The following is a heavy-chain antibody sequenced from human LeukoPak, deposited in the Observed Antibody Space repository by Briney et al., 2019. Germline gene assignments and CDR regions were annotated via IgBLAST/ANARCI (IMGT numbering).Heavy chain of an antibody. CDR2: IGANGDTT. CDR3: ARHDRSMRFFDY. V-gene: IGHV3-23*01. J-gene: IGHJ4*02. Sequence: GGSLRLSCAASGFSFRSYVMSWVRQAPGKGLEWVSAIGANGDTTYYADFVGGRFTISRDNSKNTVFLQMNSLRAEDTAVYHCARHDRSMRFFDYWGQGTLVTVSS. CDR1: GFSFRSYV. D-gene: IGHD1-1*01.